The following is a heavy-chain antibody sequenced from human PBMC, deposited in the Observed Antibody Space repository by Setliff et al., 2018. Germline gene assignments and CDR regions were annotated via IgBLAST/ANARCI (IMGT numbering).Heavy chain of an antibody. V-gene: IGHV2-70*04. CDR3: ARISMVRGVTDDY. CDR2: IDWDDDK. D-gene: IGHD3-10*01. Sequence: SGPTLVNPTQTLTLTCTYSGFSLSSNEMRVSWIRQPPGKALEWLGRIDWDDDKIYSTSLQARLTISKDTSKNQVVLTMTNMDPVDTATYYCARISMVRGVTDDYWGQGTLVTVSS. J-gene: IGHJ4*02. CDR1: GFSLSSNEMR.